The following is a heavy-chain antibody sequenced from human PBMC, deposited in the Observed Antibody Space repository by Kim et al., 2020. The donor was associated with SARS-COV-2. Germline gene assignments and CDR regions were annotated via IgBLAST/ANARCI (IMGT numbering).Heavy chain of an antibody. Sequence: SETLSLTCTVSGGSIGVHYWNWIRQSPERGLEWIAYMSKAGATNYNPSLKSRLTISADTSKNQLSLSLRSVTAADTAIYYCAREGANYCSSVSCTKSNYMDVGGEGMTVTVS. J-gene: IGHJ6*03. CDR1: GGSIGVHY. CDR2: MSKAGAT. D-gene: IGHD2-15*01. CDR3: AREGANYCSSVSCTKSNYMDV. V-gene: IGHV4-4*08.